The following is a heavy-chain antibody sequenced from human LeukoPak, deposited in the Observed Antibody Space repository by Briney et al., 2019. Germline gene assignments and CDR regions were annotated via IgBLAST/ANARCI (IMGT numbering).Heavy chain of an antibody. J-gene: IGHJ3*02. CDR3: ARHCSSTSCNVPFDI. Sequence: SETLSLTCTVSGGSISSSSYYWGWIRQPPGKGLEWIGSIYYSGSTYYNPSLKSRVTISVDTSKNQFSLKLSSVTAADTAVYYCARHCSSTSCNVPFDIWGQGTMVTVSS. CDR1: GGSISSSSYY. CDR2: IYYSGST. V-gene: IGHV4-39*01. D-gene: IGHD2-2*01.